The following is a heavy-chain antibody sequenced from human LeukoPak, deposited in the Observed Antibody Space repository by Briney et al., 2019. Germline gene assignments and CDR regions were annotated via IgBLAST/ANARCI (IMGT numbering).Heavy chain of an antibody. D-gene: IGHD6-13*01. CDR3: ARVAAAGTQELPLDY. Sequence: GGSLRLSCAASGFTFSSYAMGWVRQAPGKGLEWVSAISGSGGSTYYADSVKGRFTISRDNSKNTLYLQMNSLRAEDTAVYYCARVAAAGTQELPLDYWGQGTLVTVSS. V-gene: IGHV3-23*01. J-gene: IGHJ4*02. CDR1: GFTFSSYA. CDR2: ISGSGGST.